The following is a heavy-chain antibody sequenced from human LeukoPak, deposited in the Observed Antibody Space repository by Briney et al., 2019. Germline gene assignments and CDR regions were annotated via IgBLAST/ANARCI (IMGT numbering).Heavy chain of an antibody. CDR3: AREGSKEWELPSGVWFDP. CDR1: GGSISSYY. D-gene: IGHD1-26*01. CDR2: IYTSGST. V-gene: IGHV4-4*07. J-gene: IGHJ5*02. Sequence: SETLPLTCTVSGGSISSYYWSWIRQPAGKGLEWIGRIYTSGSTNYNPSLKSRVTMSVDTSKNQFSLKLSSVTAADTAVYYCAREGSKEWELPSGVWFDPWGQGTLVTVSS.